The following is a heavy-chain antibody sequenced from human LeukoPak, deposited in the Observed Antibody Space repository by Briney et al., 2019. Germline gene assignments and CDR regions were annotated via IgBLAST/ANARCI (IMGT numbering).Heavy chain of an antibody. V-gene: IGHV4-59*01. CDR3: ARDRNSGYVRVFDI. D-gene: IGHD5-12*01. J-gene: IGHJ3*02. CDR1: GGSISSYY. CDR2: IYYSGST. Sequence: SETLSLTCTVSGGSISSYYWSWIRQPPGKGPEWIGYIYYSGSTNYNPSLKSRVTISVDTSKNQFSLKLSSVTAADTAVYYCARDRNSGYVRVFDIWGQGTMVTVSS.